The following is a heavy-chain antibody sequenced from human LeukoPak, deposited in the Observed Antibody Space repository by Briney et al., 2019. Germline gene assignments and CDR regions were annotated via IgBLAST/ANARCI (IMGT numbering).Heavy chain of an antibody. D-gene: IGHD2-15*01. V-gene: IGHV3-33*01. J-gene: IGHJ4*02. CDR3: ARDRSGTFDY. Sequence: PGGSLRLSCAASGFTFSSYDMHWVRQAPGKGLEWVALIWHDGSNKYYADSVKGRFTISRDNSRNTLYLQMNSLRAEDTAVYYCARDRSGTFDYWGQGTLVTVSS. CDR1: GFTFSSYD. CDR2: IWHDGSNK.